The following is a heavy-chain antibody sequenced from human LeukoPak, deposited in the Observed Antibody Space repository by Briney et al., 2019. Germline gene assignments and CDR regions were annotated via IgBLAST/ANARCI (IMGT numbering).Heavy chain of an antibody. Sequence: GGSLRLSCAASGFTFDDYGMSWVRQAPGKGLEWVSGINWNGGSTGYADSVEGRFTISRDNAKNSLYLQMNSLRAEATALYYCARGKGYSSSSGYDYWGQGTLVTVSS. J-gene: IGHJ4*02. CDR1: GFTFDDYG. CDR2: INWNGGST. V-gene: IGHV3-20*04. CDR3: ARGKGYSSSSGYDY. D-gene: IGHD6-6*01.